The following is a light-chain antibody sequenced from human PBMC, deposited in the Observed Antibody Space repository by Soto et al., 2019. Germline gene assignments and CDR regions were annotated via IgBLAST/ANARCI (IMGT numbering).Light chain of an antibody. CDR3: QQHNNWQWT. Sequence: EIVMTQSPATLSVSPGERATLSCRASQSISSNLAWYQQRPGQAPRLLIYAAFTRATGIPVRFSGSGSGTEFTLTISSLQSEDFAVYYCQQHNNWQWTFGQGTRVEIK. CDR2: AAF. J-gene: IGKJ1*01. V-gene: IGKV3-15*01. CDR1: QSISSN.